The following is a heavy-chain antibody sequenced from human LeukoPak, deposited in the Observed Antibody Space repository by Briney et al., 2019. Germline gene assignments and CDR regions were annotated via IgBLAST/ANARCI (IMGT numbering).Heavy chain of an antibody. CDR3: ARSPRYYYDSSGLVDY. CDR1: GYSFTSYW. J-gene: IGHJ4*02. Sequence: GESLKISCKGSGYSFTSYWIGWVRQMPGKGLEWMGIIYPGDPDTRYSPSFQGQVTISADKSISTAYLQWSSLKASDTAMYYCARSPRYYYDSSGLVDYWGQGTLVTVSS. D-gene: IGHD3-22*01. CDR2: IYPGDPDT. V-gene: IGHV5-51*01.